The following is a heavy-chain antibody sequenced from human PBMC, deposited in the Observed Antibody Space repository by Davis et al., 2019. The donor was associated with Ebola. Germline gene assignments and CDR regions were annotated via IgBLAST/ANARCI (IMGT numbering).Heavy chain of an antibody. CDR3: ASPGGHYFDH. D-gene: IGHD3-16*01. J-gene: IGHJ4*02. Sequence: PGGSLRLSCAASGFTFTTYWMSWVRQAPGKGLEWVANIKEDGSEKNYVDSVKGRFTISRDNAKYSLYLQMNNLRAEDTAVYYCASPGGHYFDHWGQGALVTVSS. V-gene: IGHV3-7*01. CDR2: IKEDGSEK. CDR1: GFTFTTYW.